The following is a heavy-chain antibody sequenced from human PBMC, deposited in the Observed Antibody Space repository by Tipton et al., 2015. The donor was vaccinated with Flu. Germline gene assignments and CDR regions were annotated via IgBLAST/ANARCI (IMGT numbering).Heavy chain of an antibody. CDR1: GSTFSSYE. V-gene: IGHV3-48*03. CDR3: ARETQWSNFDY. D-gene: IGHD6-19*01. J-gene: IGHJ4*02. Sequence: SLRLSCAASGSTFSSYEMNWVRQAPGKGLEWVSYISSSGSTIYYADSVKGRFTTSRDNAENSLYLQMNSLRAEDTAVYYCARETQWSNFDYWGQGTLISVSS. CDR2: ISSSGSTI.